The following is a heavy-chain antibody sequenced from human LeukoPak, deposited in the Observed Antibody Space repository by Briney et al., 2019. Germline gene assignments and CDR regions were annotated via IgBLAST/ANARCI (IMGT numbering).Heavy chain of an antibody. D-gene: IGHD3-16*01. Sequence: GGSLRLSCAASGFTFDDYAMHWVRQAPGKGLEWDSGISWNSGSIGYADSVKGRFTISRDNAKNSLYLQMNSLRAEDTALYYCAKGVMITFGGVDYFDYWGQGTLVTVSS. CDR1: GFTFDDYA. CDR3: AKGVMITFGGVDYFDY. J-gene: IGHJ4*02. V-gene: IGHV3-9*01. CDR2: ISWNSGSI.